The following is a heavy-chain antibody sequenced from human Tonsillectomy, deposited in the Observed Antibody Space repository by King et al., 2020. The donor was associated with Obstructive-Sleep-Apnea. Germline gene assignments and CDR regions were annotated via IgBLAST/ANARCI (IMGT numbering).Heavy chain of an antibody. D-gene: IGHD1-14*01. J-gene: IGHJ6*02. CDR3: ARGSSPPRNYDGMDV. CDR2: IGTFGDT. CDR1: GFTFSRYD. V-gene: IGHV3-13*04. Sequence: EVQLVESGGDLVQPGGSLRLSCAASGFTFSRYDIHWVRQVTGKGLEWVAGIGTFGDTFYPGSVKGRFTISRENSKSSAYLQMDSLRVGDTAVYFCARGSSPPRNYDGMDVWGQGTTVTVSS.